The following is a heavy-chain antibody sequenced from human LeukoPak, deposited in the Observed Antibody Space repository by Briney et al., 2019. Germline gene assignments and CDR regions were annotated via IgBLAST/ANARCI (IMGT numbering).Heavy chain of an antibody. CDR1: GFTFSSYA. D-gene: IGHD2-2*01. Sequence: PGGSLRLSCAASGFTFSSYAMSWVRQAPGKGLEWVSAISGSGGSTYHADSVKGRFTISRDNAKNSLYLQMNSLRAEDTAVYYCAREARVVVPAAMPTSGDYYYYYMDVWGKGTTVTISS. CDR2: ISGSGGST. J-gene: IGHJ6*03. V-gene: IGHV3-23*01. CDR3: AREARVVVPAAMPTSGDYYYYYMDV.